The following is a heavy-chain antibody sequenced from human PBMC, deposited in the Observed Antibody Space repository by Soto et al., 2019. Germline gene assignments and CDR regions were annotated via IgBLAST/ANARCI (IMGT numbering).Heavy chain of an antibody. J-gene: IGHJ4*02. CDR3: ARDRCTNGVCYAPSDY. Sequence: EVQLVESGGGLVQPGGSLRLSCATSGFTFSTYAMHWVRQAPGKGLEYVSAISSNGRSTYYANSVKGRFTISRDNSKNTLYLQMDSLRAEDIAMYYCARDRCTNGVCYAPSDYWGQGTLVTVSS. D-gene: IGHD2-8*01. V-gene: IGHV3-64*01. CDR1: GFTFSTYA. CDR2: ISSNGRST.